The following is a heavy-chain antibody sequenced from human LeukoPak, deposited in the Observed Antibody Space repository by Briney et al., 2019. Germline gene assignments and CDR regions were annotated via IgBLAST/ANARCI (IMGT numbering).Heavy chain of an antibody. J-gene: IGHJ5*02. D-gene: IGHD2-15*01. V-gene: IGHV1-8*03. CDR1: GYTFTSYD. CDR3: ARGGRDCSGGTCYRWFDP. Sequence: ASVKVSCKAAGYTFTSYDINWVRQATGQGPEWMGWMNPNSGNTGYAQKFQGRVTISRISSTNTAHMELSSLRPEDTAVYYCARGGRDCSGGTCYRWFDPWGQGTLVTVSS. CDR2: MNPNSGNT.